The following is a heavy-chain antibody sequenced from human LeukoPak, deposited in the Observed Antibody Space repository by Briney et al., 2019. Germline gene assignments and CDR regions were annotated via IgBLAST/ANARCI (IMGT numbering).Heavy chain of an antibody. CDR2: IRYDGSNK. D-gene: IGHD3-10*01. CDR3: ASDATWVPDAFDI. J-gene: IGHJ3*02. CDR1: GFTFSSYG. V-gene: IGHV3-30*02. Sequence: GGSLRLSCAASGFTFSSYGMHWVRQAPGKGLEWVAFIRYDGSNKYYADSVKGRFTISRDNSKNTLYLQMNSLRAEDTAVYYCASDATWVPDAFDIWGQGTMVTVSS.